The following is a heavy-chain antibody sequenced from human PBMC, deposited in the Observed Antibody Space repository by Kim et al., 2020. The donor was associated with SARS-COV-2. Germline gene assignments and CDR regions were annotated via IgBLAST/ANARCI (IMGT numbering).Heavy chain of an antibody. J-gene: IGHJ4*02. Sequence: SSTSYADSVKGRFTISRDNAKNTLYLQMNSLRAEDTAVYYCARDRLWSEPNWGQGTLVTVSS. CDR2: SST. V-gene: IGHV3-74*01. CDR3: ARDRLWSEPN. D-gene: IGHD3-10*01.